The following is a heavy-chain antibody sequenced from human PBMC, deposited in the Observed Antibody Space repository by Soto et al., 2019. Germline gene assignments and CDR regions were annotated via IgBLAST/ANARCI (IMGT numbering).Heavy chain of an antibody. CDR2: IYYSGST. V-gene: IGHV4-30-4*01. CDR3: ARVKIEDILVIPALSYPLDWFDP. D-gene: IGHD2-2*01. J-gene: IGHJ5*02. CDR1: GGSISSGDYY. Sequence: SETLSLTCTVSGGSISSGDYYWSWIRQPPGKGLEWIGYIYYSGSTYYNPSLKSRVTISVDTSKNQFSLKLSSVTAADTAVYYCARVKIEDILVIPALSYPLDWFDPWGQGTLVTVSS.